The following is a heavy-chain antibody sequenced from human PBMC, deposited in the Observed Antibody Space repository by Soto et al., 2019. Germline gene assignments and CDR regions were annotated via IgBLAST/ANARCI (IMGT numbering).Heavy chain of an antibody. J-gene: IGHJ5*02. V-gene: IGHV4-31*03. CDR2: IYYSGST. D-gene: IGHD3-22*01. CDR1: GGSISSGGYY. CDR3: ARVRYYDSSGDNWFDP. Sequence: QVQLQESGPGLVKPSQTLSLTCTVSGGSISSGGYYWSWIRQHPGKGLEWIGYIYYSGSTYYNPSLKSRVTLSVDTSKNQFSLKLSSVTAADTAVYYCARVRYYDSSGDNWFDPWGQGTLVTVSS.